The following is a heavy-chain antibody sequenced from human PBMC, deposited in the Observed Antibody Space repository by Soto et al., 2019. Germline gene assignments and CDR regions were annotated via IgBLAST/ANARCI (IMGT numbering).Heavy chain of an antibody. Sequence: QVQLVQSGAEVKKPGASVKVSCKASGYTFTSYDINWVRQATGQGLEWMGWMNPNSGNTGYAQKFQGRVTMTRNTSISTAYMELSSLRSEDTAVYYCARGGHYYDFWSGYYNYYYYDMDVWGKGTTVTVSS. CDR2: MNPNSGNT. V-gene: IGHV1-8*01. CDR3: ARGGHYYDFWSGYYNYYYYDMDV. CDR1: GYTFTSYD. J-gene: IGHJ6*03. D-gene: IGHD3-3*01.